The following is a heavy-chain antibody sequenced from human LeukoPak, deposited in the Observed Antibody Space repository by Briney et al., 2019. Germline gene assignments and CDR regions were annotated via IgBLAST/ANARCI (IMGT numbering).Heavy chain of an antibody. D-gene: IGHD1-26*01. J-gene: IGHJ4*02. Sequence: PGGSLRLSCAASGFTFRNYAMHWVRQAPGKGLEWVAASSDDATYTYYADSLKGRFTLSRDNSKDTHYLQMNSLRPEDTAVCARDLSGSLNFDYWGQGTLVTVSS. CDR3: DLSGSLNFDY. CDR2: SSDDATYT. CDR1: GFTFRNYA. V-gene: IGHV3-30*04.